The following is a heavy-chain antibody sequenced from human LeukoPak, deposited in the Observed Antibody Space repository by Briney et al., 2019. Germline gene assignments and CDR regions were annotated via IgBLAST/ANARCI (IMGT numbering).Heavy chain of an antibody. V-gene: IGHV4-39*01. J-gene: IGHJ4*02. CDR2: IYYSGST. CDR3: ARGTTHAAAPTDY. CDR1: GGSISSSSYY. Sequence: SETLSLTCTVSGGSISSSSYYWGWIRQPPGKGLEWIGSIYYSGSTYYNPSLKSRVTMSVDTSKNRFSLKLSSMTAADTAVYYCARGTTHAAAPTDYWGQGTLVTVSS. D-gene: IGHD1-7*01.